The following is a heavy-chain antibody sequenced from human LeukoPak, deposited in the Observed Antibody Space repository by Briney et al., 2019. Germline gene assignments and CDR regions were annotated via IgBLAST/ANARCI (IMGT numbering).Heavy chain of an antibody. CDR3: AREHRFYDILTGRDYYYMDV. J-gene: IGHJ6*03. CDR1: GGSISSYY. CDR2: IYYSGST. Sequence: SETLSLTCTVSGGSISSYYWSWIRQSPGKGLEWIGYIYYSGSTNYNPSLKSRVTISVDTSKNQFSLKLSSVTAADTAVYYCAREHRFYDILTGRDYYYMDVWGKGTTVTVSS. D-gene: IGHD3-9*01. V-gene: IGHV4-59*01.